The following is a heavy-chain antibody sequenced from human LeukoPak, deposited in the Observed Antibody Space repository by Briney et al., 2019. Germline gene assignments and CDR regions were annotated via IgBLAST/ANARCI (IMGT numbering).Heavy chain of an antibody. CDR1: GFTFSSYW. D-gene: IGHD2-21*01. Sequence: PGGSLRLSCAASGFTFSSYWMSWVRQAPGEGLEWVANIKQDGSEKDYVDSVKGRFTISRDNAKDSLYLQMNSLRAEDTAVYYCARDRGDGIGLDWGQGTLVTVSS. CDR3: ARDRGDGIGLD. V-gene: IGHV3-7*01. CDR2: IKQDGSEK. J-gene: IGHJ4*02.